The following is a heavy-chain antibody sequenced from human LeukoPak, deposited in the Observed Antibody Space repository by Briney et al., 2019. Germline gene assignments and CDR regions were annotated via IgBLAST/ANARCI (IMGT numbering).Heavy chain of an antibody. CDR1: GGSVSSSSYY. Sequence: PQTLSLTCTVSGGSVSSSSYYWSWIRQPPGKGLEWIGYIYYSGSAKYNPSLKSRVTISVDTSKNQFSLKLTSVTAADTAVYYCARGFGDWGLSWFDPWGQGTLVTVSS. V-gene: IGHV4-61*01. D-gene: IGHD3-10*01. CDR2: IYYSGSA. J-gene: IGHJ5*02. CDR3: ARGFGDWGLSWFDP.